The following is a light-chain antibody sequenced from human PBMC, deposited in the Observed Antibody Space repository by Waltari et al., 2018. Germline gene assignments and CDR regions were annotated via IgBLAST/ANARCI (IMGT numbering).Light chain of an antibody. Sequence: QSALTQPASVSGSPGQSITFSCTGTSSDVGGYNLVSWYQHHPGKAPTLMIYEVNKRPTGVSHRFSGSKSGNTASLTISGLQAEDEADYYCCSYAGASSVVFVGGTKLTVL. CDR2: EVN. CDR1: SSDVGGYNL. CDR3: CSYAGASSVV. V-gene: IGLV2-23*02. J-gene: IGLJ2*01.